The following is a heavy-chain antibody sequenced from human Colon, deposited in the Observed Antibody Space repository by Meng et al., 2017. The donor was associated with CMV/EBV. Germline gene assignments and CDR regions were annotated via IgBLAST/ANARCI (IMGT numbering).Heavy chain of an antibody. J-gene: IGHJ4*02. CDR3: AKGDVLRTLNWITE. CDR2: SNGSDTRK. CDR1: GFTFSNFD. D-gene: IGHD3-3*01. V-gene: IGHV3-23*01. Sequence: ASGFTFSNFDTSGGGQAPGKGLGGVASSNGSDTRKVDGDTGKRRFDISRDNSNDALFLQINSLRAEETAVYYCAKGDVLRTLNWITEWGQGTLVTVSS.